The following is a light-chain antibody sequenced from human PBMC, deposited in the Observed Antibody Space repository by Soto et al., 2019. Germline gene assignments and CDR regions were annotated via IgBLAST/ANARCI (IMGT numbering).Light chain of an antibody. V-gene: IGKV1-39*01. CDR3: QQSYSSPRT. CDR1: QSIRRS. J-gene: IGKJ1*01. CDR2: AAS. Sequence: DIQMTPSPSSLSASVADRFTITCRASQSIRRSLNWYQQKPGKAPKLLIYAASSLQSGVPSRFSGSGYGTDFTLTITSLQSEHFAIYYCQQSYSSPRTFGQGTKVDIK.